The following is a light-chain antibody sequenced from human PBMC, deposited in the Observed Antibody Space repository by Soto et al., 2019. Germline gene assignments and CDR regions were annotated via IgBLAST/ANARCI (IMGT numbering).Light chain of an antibody. CDR1: QSVSGSY. CDR3: QQYGSSPIT. CDR2: SAS. J-gene: IGKJ5*01. V-gene: IGKV3-20*01. Sequence: EIVLTHSPGTLSLSPWEIATLSCRASQSVSGSYLAWYQHKPGQAPRLLIYSASIRAAGIPDRFSGSGSGTDFTLTISRLEPEDFAVYFCQQYGSSPITFGQGTRLEIK.